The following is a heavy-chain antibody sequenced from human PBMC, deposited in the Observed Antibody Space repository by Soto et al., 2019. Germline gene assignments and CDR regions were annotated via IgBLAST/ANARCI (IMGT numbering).Heavy chain of an antibody. D-gene: IGHD2-15*01. CDR2: IYYSGST. J-gene: IGHJ6*02. CDR3: ARRGNPHHYYYYGMDV. CDR1: GCSISSSSYY. Sequence: SETLSLTCTVSGCSISSSSYYWGWIRKPPGKGLEWIGSIYYSGSTYYNPSLKSRVTISVDTSKNQFPLKLSSVTAADTAVYYCARRGNPHHYYYYGMDVWGQGTTVTVSS. V-gene: IGHV4-39*01.